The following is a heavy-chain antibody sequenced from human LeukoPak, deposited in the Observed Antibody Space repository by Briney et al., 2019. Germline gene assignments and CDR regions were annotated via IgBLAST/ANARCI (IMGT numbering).Heavy chain of an antibody. Sequence: GGSLRLSCAASGFSFSSYWMSWVRQAPGGGLEWVANINRDGSEQFYVDSVKGRFTISRDNAKNSLYLQMNSLRAEDTAVYYCARGEYYFDYWGQGTLVTVSS. CDR2: INRDGSEQ. V-gene: IGHV3-7*02. CDR1: GFSFSSYW. J-gene: IGHJ4*02. CDR3: ARGEYYFDY. D-gene: IGHD3-10*01.